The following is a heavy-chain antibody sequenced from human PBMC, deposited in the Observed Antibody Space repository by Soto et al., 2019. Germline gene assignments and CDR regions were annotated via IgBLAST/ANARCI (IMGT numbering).Heavy chain of an antibody. CDR1: GFMFSCCA. J-gene: IGHJ2*01. CDR3: ANNRGCGSYTNWCFAG. CDR2: IHGDGDYS. V-gene: IGHV3-23*01. D-gene: IGHD1-26*01. Sequence: EVQLLDSGGGLVQPGGSLRLSCAASGFMFSCCAMSWVRQAPGKGLEWVSTIHGDGDYSHYTDSVEGRFTISRDNFRKTRYLQMTSLRGDATAVDYCANNRGCGSYTNWCFAGWGRGTLVTVSS.